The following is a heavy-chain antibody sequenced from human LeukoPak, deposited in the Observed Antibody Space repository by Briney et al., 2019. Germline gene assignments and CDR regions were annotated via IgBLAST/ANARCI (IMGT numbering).Heavy chain of an antibody. D-gene: IGHD6-13*01. CDR1: GGSFSGYY. V-gene: IGHV4-34*01. CDR2: INHSGST. CDR3: ARGRMYSSSWYGYYYYMDV. Sequence: SETLSLTCAVYGGSFSGYYWSWIRQPPGKGLEWIGEINHSGSTNYNPSLKSRVTISVDTSKNQFSLKLSSVTAADTAVYYCARGRMYSSSWYGYYYYMDVWGKGTTVTVSS. J-gene: IGHJ6*03.